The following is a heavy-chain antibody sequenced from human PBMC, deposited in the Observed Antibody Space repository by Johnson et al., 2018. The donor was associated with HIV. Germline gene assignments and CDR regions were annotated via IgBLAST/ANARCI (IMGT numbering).Heavy chain of an antibody. CDR2: INWNGGTT. CDR1: GFTFSDYH. Sequence: EVQLVESGGGLVKPGGSLRLSCVASGFTFSDYHMSWIRQAPGKGLEWVSGINWNGGTTGYADSVKGRFTISRENAKNSLYLQMNSLRAEDTALYYCARNYYDSSGLDVWAFDIWGQGTMVTVSS. J-gene: IGHJ3*02. D-gene: IGHD3-22*01. CDR3: ARNYYDSSGLDVWAFDI. V-gene: IGHV3-20*04.